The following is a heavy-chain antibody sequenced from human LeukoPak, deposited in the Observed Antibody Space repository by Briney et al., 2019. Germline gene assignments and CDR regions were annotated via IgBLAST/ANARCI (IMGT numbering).Heavy chain of an antibody. Sequence: GGSLRLSYAASGFTFSSYGMHWVRQAPGKGLEWVAVISYDGSNKYYADSVKGRFTISRDNSKNTLYLQMNSLRAEDTAVYYCARGSTYYDSSGQVPFDYWGQGTLVTVSS. V-gene: IGHV3-30*03. D-gene: IGHD3-22*01. CDR1: GFTFSSYG. J-gene: IGHJ4*02. CDR3: ARGSTYYDSSGQVPFDY. CDR2: ISYDGSNK.